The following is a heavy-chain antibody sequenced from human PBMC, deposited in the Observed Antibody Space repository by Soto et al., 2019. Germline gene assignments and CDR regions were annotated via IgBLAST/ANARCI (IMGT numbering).Heavy chain of an antibody. V-gene: IGHV4-34*01. D-gene: IGHD2-2*02. J-gene: IGHJ4*02. CDR1: GGSFSGYY. CDR3: ARRGLAVVPAAIRY. CDR2: INHSGST. Sequence: PSETLSLTCAVYGGSFSGYYWSWIRQPPGKGLEWIGEINHSGSTNYNPSLKSRVTISVDTSKNQFPLKLSSVTAADTAVYYCARRGLAVVPAAIRYWGQGTLVTVSS.